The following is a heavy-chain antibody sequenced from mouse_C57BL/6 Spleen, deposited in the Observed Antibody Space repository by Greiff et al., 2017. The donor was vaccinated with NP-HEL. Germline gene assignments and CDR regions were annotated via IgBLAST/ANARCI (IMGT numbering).Heavy chain of an antibody. Sequence: VQLQQPGAELVKPGASVQMSCKASGYTFTSYWITWVKQRPGQGLEWIGDIYPGSGSTNYNEKFKSKATLTVDTSSSTAYMQLSSLTSEDSAVYYCARPSPSYYGSTLDYWGQGTTLTVSS. D-gene: IGHD1-1*01. V-gene: IGHV1-55*01. CDR1: GYTFTSYW. J-gene: IGHJ2*01. CDR3: ARPSPSYYGSTLDY. CDR2: IYPGSGST.